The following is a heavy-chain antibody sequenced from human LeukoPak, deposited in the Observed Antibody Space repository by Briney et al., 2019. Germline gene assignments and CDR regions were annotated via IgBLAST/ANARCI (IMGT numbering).Heavy chain of an antibody. CDR3: ARDKDTIGYYYYGIDV. Sequence: PSETLSLTCTVSGGSISSSSYYWGWIRQPPGKGLEWIGSIYYSGSTYYNPSLKSRVTISVDTSKNQFSLKLSSVTAADTAVYYCARDKDTIGYYYYGIDVWGQGTTVTVSS. V-gene: IGHV4-39*07. CDR1: GGSISSSSYY. J-gene: IGHJ6*02. D-gene: IGHD3-16*01. CDR2: IYYSGST.